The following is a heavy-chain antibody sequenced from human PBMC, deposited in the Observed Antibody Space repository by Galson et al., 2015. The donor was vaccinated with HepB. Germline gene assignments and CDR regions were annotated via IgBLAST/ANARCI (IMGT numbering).Heavy chain of an antibody. J-gene: IGHJ4*02. CDR2: ISSNGGST. CDR3: VKSGTYYYGSGSYDY. V-gene: IGHV3-64D*06. D-gene: IGHD3-10*01. CDR1: GFTFSSYA. Sequence: SLRLSCAASGFTFSSYAMHWVRQAPGKGLEYGSAISSNGGSTYYADSVKGRFTISRDNSKNTLYLQMSSLRAEDTAVYYCVKSGTYYYGSGSYDYWGQGTLVTVSS.